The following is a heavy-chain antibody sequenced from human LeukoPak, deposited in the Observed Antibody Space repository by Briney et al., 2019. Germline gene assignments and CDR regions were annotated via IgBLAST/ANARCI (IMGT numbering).Heavy chain of an antibody. CDR1: GGSISSSTYY. CDR3: ARTGYSGYAYFDY. CDR2: VYYSGST. Sequence: SETLSLTCTVSGGSISSSTYYWGWIRQPPGKGLEWIGSVYYSGSTYYNPSLKSRVTISVDTSKNQFSLKVSSVTAADTAVYYCARTGYSGYAYFDYWGQGTLVTVSS. V-gene: IGHV4-39*07. D-gene: IGHD5-12*01. J-gene: IGHJ4*02.